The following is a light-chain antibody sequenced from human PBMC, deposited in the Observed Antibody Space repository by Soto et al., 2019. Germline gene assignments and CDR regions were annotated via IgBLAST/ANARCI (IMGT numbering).Light chain of an antibody. Sequence: EIVMTHSPATLSLSPGDRATLSFWASQSINSNLAWYQQKPGQAPRLLIYGASSRATGIPDRFSGSGSGTGFTLTISRLEPEDFAVYYCQQYGSSQWTFGQGTKVDIK. CDR1: QSINSN. CDR2: GAS. V-gene: IGKV3-20*01. J-gene: IGKJ1*01. CDR3: QQYGSSQWT.